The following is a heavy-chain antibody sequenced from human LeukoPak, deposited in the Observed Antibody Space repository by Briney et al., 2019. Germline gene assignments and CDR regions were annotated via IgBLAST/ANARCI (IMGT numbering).Heavy chain of an antibody. CDR2: INPNSGGT. CDR1: GYTFTGYY. V-gene: IGHV1-2*02. Sequence: ASVKVSCKSSGYTFTGYYMHWVRQAPGQGLEWMGWINPNSGGTNYAQKFQGRVTMTRDTSITTAYMELTRLRSDDTAVYYCARDLFYSVSGTYYNVGRVFNYWGQGTLVTVSS. D-gene: IGHD3-10*01. CDR3: ARDLFYSVSGTYYNVGRVFNY. J-gene: IGHJ4*02.